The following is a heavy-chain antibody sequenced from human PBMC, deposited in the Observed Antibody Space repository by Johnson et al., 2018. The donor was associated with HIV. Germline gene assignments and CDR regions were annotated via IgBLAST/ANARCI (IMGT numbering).Heavy chain of an antibody. CDR3: ASTNIAAPTGSDAFDI. CDR2: IYSGGST. V-gene: IGHV3-66*02. CDR1: GFTVSSNY. D-gene: IGHD6-13*01. Sequence: VQLVESGGGLVQPGGSLRLSCAASGFTVSSNYMSWVRQAPGKGLEWVSVIYSGGSTYYADSVKGLFTISRDNSKNTLYLQMNSLRAEDTAVYYCASTNIAAPTGSDAFDIWGQGTMVTVSS. J-gene: IGHJ3*02.